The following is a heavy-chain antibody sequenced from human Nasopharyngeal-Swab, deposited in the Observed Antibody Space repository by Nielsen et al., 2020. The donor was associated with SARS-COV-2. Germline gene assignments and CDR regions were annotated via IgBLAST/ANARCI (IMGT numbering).Heavy chain of an antibody. V-gene: IGHV3-66*01. D-gene: IGHD3-16*01. Sequence: GSLRLSCAASGFTVTSNYMSWVRQAPGKGLEWVSLIYDGGSTYYADSVRGRFTISRDYSKNTLYLQMNSLRAEDTAVYYCAGDQLTAYGYYYYMDVWGRGTTVTVSS. CDR3: AGDQLTAYGYYYYMDV. CDR1: GFTVTSNY. J-gene: IGHJ6*03. CDR2: IYDGGST.